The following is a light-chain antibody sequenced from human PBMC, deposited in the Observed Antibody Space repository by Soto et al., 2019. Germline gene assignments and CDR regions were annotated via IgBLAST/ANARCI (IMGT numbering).Light chain of an antibody. CDR1: QSISSW. Sequence: IQMTQSPSSLSASVGDRVTITCRASQSISSWLAWYQQKPGKAPKLLIFDAFSLESGVPSRFSGSGSGTEFTLTIGSLQPEDFATYYCQQINSWPYTFGQGTKVDIK. CDR3: QQINSWPYT. J-gene: IGKJ2*01. CDR2: DAF. V-gene: IGKV1-5*01.